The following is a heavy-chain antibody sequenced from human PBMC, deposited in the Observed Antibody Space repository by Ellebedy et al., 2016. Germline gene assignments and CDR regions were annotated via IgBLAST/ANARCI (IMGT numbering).Heavy chain of an antibody. J-gene: IGHJ4*02. Sequence: LRLSCTVSGGSISSGDYYWSWIRQPPGKGLEWIGYIYYSGSTYYNPSLKSRVTISVDTSKNQFSLKLSSVTAADTAVYYCARTPYCGGDCPYYFDYWGQGTLVTVSS. CDR2: IYYSGST. V-gene: IGHV4-30-4*01. CDR3: ARTPYCGGDCPYYFDY. CDR1: GGSISSGDYY. D-gene: IGHD2-21*02.